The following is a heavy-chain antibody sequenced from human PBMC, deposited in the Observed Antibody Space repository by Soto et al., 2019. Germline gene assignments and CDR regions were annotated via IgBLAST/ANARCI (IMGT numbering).Heavy chain of an antibody. CDR3: ARSPRFDY. Sequence: QITLKDSGPTLVKPTQTLTLTCTFSGFSLSTSGVGVGWIRQPPEKALEWLAHLYWDDDKRYSPSLKSRLTIDKETYKNHVVLTMPNMDPVDTATYYCARSPRFDYWGQGTLVTVSS. CDR2: LYWDDDK. V-gene: IGHV2-5*02. CDR1: GFSLSTSGVG. J-gene: IGHJ4*02.